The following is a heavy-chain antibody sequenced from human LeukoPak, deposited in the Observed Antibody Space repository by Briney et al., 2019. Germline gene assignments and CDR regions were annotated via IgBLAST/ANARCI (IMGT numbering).Heavy chain of an antibody. CDR2: MNPNSGNT. CDR1: GYTFTSYD. Sequence: ASVKVSCKASGYTFTSYDINWVRQATGQGLEWMGWMNPNSGNTGYAQKFQGRVTMTRNTSISTAYMELSSLRSEDTAVYYCARDTWTYYYDSSGYYYDLIWGQGTMVTVSS. D-gene: IGHD3-22*01. CDR3: ARDTWTYYYDSSGYYYDLI. J-gene: IGHJ3*02. V-gene: IGHV1-8*01.